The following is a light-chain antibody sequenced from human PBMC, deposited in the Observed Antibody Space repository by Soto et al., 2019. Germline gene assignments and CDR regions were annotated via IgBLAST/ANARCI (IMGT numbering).Light chain of an antibody. CDR2: DVS. CDR1: SSDVGTYNY. J-gene: IGLJ3*02. Sequence: QSALTQPASVSGSPGQSITISCTGTSSDVGTYNYVSWYQHRPGKAPKLMIYDVSYRPSGVSNRVSGSKSANTASLTISGLQAEDEADYYCSSYTPSNTRVFGGGTKLTVL. CDR3: SSYTPSNTRV. V-gene: IGLV2-14*01.